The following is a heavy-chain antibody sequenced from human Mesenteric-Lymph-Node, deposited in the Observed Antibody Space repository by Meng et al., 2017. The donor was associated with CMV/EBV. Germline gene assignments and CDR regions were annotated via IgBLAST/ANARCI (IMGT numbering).Heavy chain of an antibody. CDR3: ARDQEGYYDSSGQAPYYYYYGMDV. D-gene: IGHD3-22*01. CDR2: ISSSSSYI. Sequence: GESLKISCAASGFTFFNGRMNWVRQAPGKGLEWVSCISSSSSYIYYADSVKGRFTISRDNAKNSLYLQMSSLRAEDTAVYYCARDQEGYYDSSGQAPYYYYYGMDVWGQGTTVTVSS. V-gene: IGHV3-21*01. J-gene: IGHJ6*02. CDR1: GFTFFNGR.